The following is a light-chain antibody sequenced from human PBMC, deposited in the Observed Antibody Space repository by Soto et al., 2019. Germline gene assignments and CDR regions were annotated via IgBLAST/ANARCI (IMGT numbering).Light chain of an antibody. Sequence: IVMTQSPGTLSLSPGERATLSCRARQSVNSNYLAWYQQRPGKAPRLLIYGVSSRATGIPDRFSGSGSGTDFTLTITRLEPEDVAVYYCQQYRRSPPTFGQGTKVDSK. V-gene: IGKV3-20*01. CDR1: QSVNSNY. CDR3: QQYRRSPPT. J-gene: IGKJ1*01. CDR2: GVS.